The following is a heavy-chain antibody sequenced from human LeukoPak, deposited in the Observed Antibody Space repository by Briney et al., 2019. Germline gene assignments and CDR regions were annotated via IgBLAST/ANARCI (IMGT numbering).Heavy chain of an antibody. CDR2: INPSGGST. D-gene: IGHD5-12*01. J-gene: IGHJ4*02. V-gene: IGHV1-46*01. Sequence: GASVKVSCKASGYTFTSYYMHWVRQAPGQGLEWMGIINPSGGSTSYAQKFQGRVTITADESTSTAYMELSSLRSEDTAVYYCASLTVATTGDYWGQGTLVTVSS. CDR3: ASLTVATTGDY. CDR1: GYTFTSYY.